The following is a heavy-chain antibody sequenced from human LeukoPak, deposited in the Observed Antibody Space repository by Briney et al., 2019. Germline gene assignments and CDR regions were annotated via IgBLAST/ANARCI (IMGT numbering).Heavy chain of an antibody. CDR3: AQTLAVASNRGYVAFDI. CDR1: GYTFTSYG. J-gene: IGHJ3*02. CDR2: ISTYTVNT. V-gene: IGHV1-18*01. D-gene: IGHD6-19*01. Sequence: ASVKVSCKASGYTFTSYGISWVRQAPGQGLEWMGWISTYTVNTNNARKLQGRVNMTTATSTSTAHMELRSLRSDDTAVYYCAQTLAVASNRGYVAFDIWGEGTMVTVSS.